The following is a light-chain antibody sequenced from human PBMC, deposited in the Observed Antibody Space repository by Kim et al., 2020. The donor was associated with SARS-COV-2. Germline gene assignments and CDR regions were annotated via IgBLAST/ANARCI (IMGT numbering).Light chain of an antibody. Sequence: KTARITCGGNNLGTKGVHWYQQKPGQAPVLAIYYDSDRRSGIPERFSGSKSGNTATLTISRVEAGDEADYYCQVWDSSSDRNWVFGGGTQLTVL. CDR2: YDS. CDR1: NLGTKG. CDR3: QVWDSSSDRNWV. V-gene: IGLV3-21*04. J-gene: IGLJ3*02.